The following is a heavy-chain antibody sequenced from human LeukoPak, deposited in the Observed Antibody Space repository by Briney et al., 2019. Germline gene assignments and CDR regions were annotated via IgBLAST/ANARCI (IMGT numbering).Heavy chain of an antibody. D-gene: IGHD4/OR15-4a*01. CDR3: SRGGANDL. CDR2: IFTGGSA. Sequence: TSETLSLTCTVTGGPITSDYWSWIRQPARKGLEWIGRIFTGGSASYSPSLKSRVTMSLDTSKNQFSLKLSSVTAADTAVYFCSRGGANDLWGQGTLVTVSS. CDR1: GGPITSDY. V-gene: IGHV4-4*07. J-gene: IGHJ5*02.